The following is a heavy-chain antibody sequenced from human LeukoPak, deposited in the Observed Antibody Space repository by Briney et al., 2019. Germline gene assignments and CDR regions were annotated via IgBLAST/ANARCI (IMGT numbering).Heavy chain of an antibody. J-gene: IGHJ3*02. V-gene: IGHV3-21*01. CDR2: ISSSSSYI. CDR1: GFTFSSYS. CDR3: ARERGERHAFDI. Sequence: PGGSLRLSCAASGFTFSSYSMNWVRQAPGKGLEWVSSISSSSSYIYYADSVKGRFTISRDNAKNSLYLQMNSLRAEDTAVYYCARERGERHAFDIWGQGTMVTVSS.